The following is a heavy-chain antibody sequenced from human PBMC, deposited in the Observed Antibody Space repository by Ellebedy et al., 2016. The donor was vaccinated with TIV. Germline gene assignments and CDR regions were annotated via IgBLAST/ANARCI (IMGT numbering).Heavy chain of an antibody. Sequence: DSVKGRFTISRDDSKNTLSLQMNSLGIEDTAVYYCAKDNEGFCSGGTCHYPDSWGQGTLVTVSS. J-gene: IGHJ4*02. CDR3: AKDNEGFCSGGTCHYPDS. D-gene: IGHD2-15*01. V-gene: IGHV3-30*02.